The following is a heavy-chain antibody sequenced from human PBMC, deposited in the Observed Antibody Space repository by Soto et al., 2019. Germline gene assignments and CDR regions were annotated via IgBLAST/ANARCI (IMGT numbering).Heavy chain of an antibody. CDR2: IYYGGST. V-gene: IGHV4-39*01. D-gene: IGHD2-15*01. Sequence: QLQLQESGPGLVKPSETLSLTCTVSGGSISSSSYYWGWIRQPPGKGLEWIGSIYYGGSTYYNPSLKSRVTISVDTSKNQFSLKLSSVTAADTAVYYCARHTWWSDYYYYGMDVWGQGTTVTVSS. J-gene: IGHJ6*02. CDR1: GGSISSSSYY. CDR3: ARHTWWSDYYYYGMDV.